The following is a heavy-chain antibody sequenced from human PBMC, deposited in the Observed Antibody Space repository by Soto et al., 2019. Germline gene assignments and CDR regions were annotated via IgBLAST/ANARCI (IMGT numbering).Heavy chain of an antibody. CDR1: GFTFSSYG. Sequence: QVQPVESGGGVVQPGRSLRLSCAASGFTFSSYGKHWVRQAPGKGLEWVAVISYDGSNKYYADSVKGRFTISRDNSKNTLYLQMNSLRAEDTAVYYCAKSLAEYQPLLSQAVATYDYWGQGTLVTVSS. D-gene: IGHD2-21*02. CDR2: ISYDGSNK. J-gene: IGHJ4*02. CDR3: AKSLAEYQPLLSQAVATYDY. V-gene: IGHV3-30*18.